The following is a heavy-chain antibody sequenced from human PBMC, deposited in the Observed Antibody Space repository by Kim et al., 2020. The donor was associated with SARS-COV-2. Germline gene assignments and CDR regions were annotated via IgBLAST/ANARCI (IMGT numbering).Heavy chain of an antibody. J-gene: IGHJ6*02. CDR2: ILYDGSNK. Sequence: GGSLRLSCAASGFSFSSCAMHWVRQAPGKGLEWVAVILYDGSNKYYADSVKGRFTISRDNSKNTLYLQMNSLRGEDTALYYCPREPWSRLRGVTYSYYGMDVWGQGTTVTVSS. V-gene: IGHV3-30-3*01. CDR1: GFSFSSCA. CDR3: PREPWSRLRGVTYSYYGMDV. D-gene: IGHD3-10*01.